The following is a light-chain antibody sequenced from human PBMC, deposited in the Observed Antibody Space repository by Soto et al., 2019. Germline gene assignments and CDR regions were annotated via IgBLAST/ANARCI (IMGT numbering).Light chain of an antibody. J-gene: IGLJ3*02. CDR1: NIGSKS. CDR3: QLWDSSMDHWV. CDR2: DDS. Sequence: SYELTQPPSVSVAPGQTARITCGGNNIGSKSVHWYQQKPGQAPVLVVYDDSDRPSGLPERFSGSNSGNTATLTISRVEAGDEADYYCQLWDSSMDHWVFGGGTKLTVL. V-gene: IGLV3-21*02.